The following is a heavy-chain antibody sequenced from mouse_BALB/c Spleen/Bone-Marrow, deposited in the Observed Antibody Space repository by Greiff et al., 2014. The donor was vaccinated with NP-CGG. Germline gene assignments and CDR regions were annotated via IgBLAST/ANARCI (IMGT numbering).Heavy chain of an antibody. D-gene: IGHD1-1*01. CDR3: AAYYYGSSQFAH. Sequence: VQLQQPGAELVKPGASVKLSCTASGFNIKDTYMHWVKQRPEQGLEWIGRIDPANGNTKYDPKFQGKATITADTSSNTAYLQLSSLTSEDTAVYYCAAYYYGSSQFAHWGQGTLVTVSA. CDR2: IDPANGNT. CDR1: GFNIKDTY. J-gene: IGHJ3*01. V-gene: IGHV14-3*02.